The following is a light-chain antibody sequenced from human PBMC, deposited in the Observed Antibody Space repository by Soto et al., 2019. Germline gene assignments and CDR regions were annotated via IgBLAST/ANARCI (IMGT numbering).Light chain of an antibody. V-gene: IGLV2-8*01. J-gene: IGLJ2*01. CDR3: SSYAGDDNFIV. CDR2: DVR. CDR1: SSDVGGYNY. Sequence: QSALTQPPSASGSPGQSVTISCTGTSSDVGGYNYVSWYQQHPGKAPKLMIYDVRNRPSGVPGRFSGSKSGNTASLTVSGPQDADEAEYYCSSYAGDDNFIVFGGGTKLTVL.